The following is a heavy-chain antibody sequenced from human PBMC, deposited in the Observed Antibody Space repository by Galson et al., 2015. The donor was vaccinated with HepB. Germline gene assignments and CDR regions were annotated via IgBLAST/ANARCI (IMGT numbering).Heavy chain of an antibody. Sequence: SVKVSCKASGGTFSSYAISWVRQAPGQGLEWMGGIIPIFGTANYAQKFQGRVTITADESTSTAYMELSSLRSEDTAVYYCARDIRLSSTSCYAFDIWGQGTMVTVSS. D-gene: IGHD2-2*01. J-gene: IGHJ3*02. CDR2: IIPIFGTA. CDR1: GGTFSSYA. V-gene: IGHV1-69*13. CDR3: ARDIRLSSTSCYAFDI.